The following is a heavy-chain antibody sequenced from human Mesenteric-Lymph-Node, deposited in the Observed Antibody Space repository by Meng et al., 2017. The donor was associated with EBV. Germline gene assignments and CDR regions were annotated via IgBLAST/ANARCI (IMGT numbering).Heavy chain of an antibody. CDR2: ISGSGGNI. J-gene: IGHJ4*02. CDR3: AKYGGAIPYYFDY. CDR1: GFTFSNHA. Sequence: VHRVDSGGGLVQPGGSLRLSCEASGFTFSNHAMHWVRQAPGKGLVWVSSISGSGGNINYADSVKGRFTISRDNSRNTLYLQMNSLRAEDTAVYFCAKYGGAIPYYFDYWGQGTLVTVSS. D-gene: IGHD2-21*01. V-gene: IGHV3-23*04.